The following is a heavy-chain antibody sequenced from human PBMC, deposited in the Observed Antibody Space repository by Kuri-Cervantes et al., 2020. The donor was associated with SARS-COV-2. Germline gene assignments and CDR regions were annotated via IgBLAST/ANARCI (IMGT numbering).Heavy chain of an antibody. CDR1: GGTFSSYA. CDR2: IIPIFGTA. V-gene: IGHV1-69*06. D-gene: IGHD2-2*01. J-gene: IGHJ6*02. Sequence: SVKVSCKASGGTFSSYAISWVRQAPGQGLEWMGGIIPIFGTANYAQKFQGRVTITADKSTSTAYMELSSLRSEDTAVYYCARDGPLVVPAAEVYYYYGMDVWGQGTTVTVSS. CDR3: ARDGPLVVPAAEVYYYYGMDV.